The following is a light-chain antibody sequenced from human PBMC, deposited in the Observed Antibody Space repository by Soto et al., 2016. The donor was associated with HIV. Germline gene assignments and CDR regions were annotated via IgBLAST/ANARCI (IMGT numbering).Light chain of an antibody. CDR2: DDS. V-gene: IGLV3-21*03. CDR1: DIGSNS. J-gene: IGLJ2*01. Sequence: SYVLTQPPAVSVAPGKTARITCGGNDIGSNSVHWYQQKPGQAPVLVVHDDSDRPSGIPERFSGSNSGNTATLTINRVEAGDEADYYCQVWDSSSDHVVFGGGTKLTVL. CDR3: QVWDSSSDHVV.